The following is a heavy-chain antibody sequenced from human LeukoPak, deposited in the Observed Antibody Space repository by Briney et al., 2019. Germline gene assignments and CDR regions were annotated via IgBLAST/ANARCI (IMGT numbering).Heavy chain of an antibody. J-gene: IGHJ4*02. Sequence: SETLSLTCAVYGGSFSGYFWSWIRQPPGKGLEWIGYIHYSGSTNYNPSLNSRVTISVDTSKNQFSLRLSSVTAADTAVYYCARYGITIVRGGKYYFDSWGQGTLVTVSS. V-gene: IGHV4-59*08. CDR2: IHYSGST. CDR3: ARYGITIVRGGKYYFDS. CDR1: GGSFSGYF. D-gene: IGHD3-10*01.